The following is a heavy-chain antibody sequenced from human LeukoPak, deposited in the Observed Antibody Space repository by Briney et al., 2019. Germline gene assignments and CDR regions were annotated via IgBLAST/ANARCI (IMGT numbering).Heavy chain of an antibody. J-gene: IGHJ5*02. Sequence: PGGSLRLSCAASGFTFSSYAMNWVRQAPGKGLEWVSSISSSSSYIYYADSVKGRFTISRDNAKNSLYLQMNSLRAEDTAVYYCAREWGGSSWNWFDPWGQGTLVTVSS. V-gene: IGHV3-21*01. CDR2: ISSSSSYI. D-gene: IGHD6-13*01. CDR3: AREWGGSSWNWFDP. CDR1: GFTFSSYA.